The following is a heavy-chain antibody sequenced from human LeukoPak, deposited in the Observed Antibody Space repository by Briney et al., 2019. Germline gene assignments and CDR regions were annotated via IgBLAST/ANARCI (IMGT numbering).Heavy chain of an antibody. CDR3: ARDPHHISGSGYSYLDL. J-gene: IGHJ2*01. CDR2: INPNSGGT. V-gene: IGHV1-2*02. CDR1: GYTFTGYY. D-gene: IGHD2-15*01. Sequence: ASVKVSCKASGYTFTGYYIHWVRQAPGQGLEWMGWINPNSGGTNYAQKFQGRVTMTRDTSISAAYMELSSLKSDDTGIFYCARDPHHISGSGYSYLDLWGRGTLVTVSS.